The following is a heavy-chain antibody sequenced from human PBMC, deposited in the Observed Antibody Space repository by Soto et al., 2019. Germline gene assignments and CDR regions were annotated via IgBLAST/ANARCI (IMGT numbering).Heavy chain of an antibody. V-gene: IGHV3-30-3*01. Sequence: GGALRLSCSVSDFAFSRHHMHWVRQAPGKGLEWVAIISPDGINTNSADSVKGRFTISRDNSKNTVNLQMDGLRFADTALYYCARDWTGYVSAYFPDYWGQGTVVTVSS. D-gene: IGHD2-2*01. CDR2: ISPDGINT. CDR3: ARDWTGYVSAYFPDY. CDR1: DFAFSRHH. J-gene: IGHJ4*02.